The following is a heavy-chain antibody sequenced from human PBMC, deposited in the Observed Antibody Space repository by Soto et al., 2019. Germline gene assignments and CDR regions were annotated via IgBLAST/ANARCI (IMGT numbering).Heavy chain of an antibody. CDR3: AREVDFWSGYSPMDV. CDR1: GGSISSYY. Sequence: SETLSLTCTVSGGSISSYYWSWIRQSPGRGLEWIGYVYYSGTTNYNPSLKSRVTISVDTSNNQFFLKMNSVTAADTAVYYCAREVDFWSGYSPMDVWAQGTTVTVSS. D-gene: IGHD3-3*01. J-gene: IGHJ6*02. CDR2: VYYSGTT. V-gene: IGHV4-59*01.